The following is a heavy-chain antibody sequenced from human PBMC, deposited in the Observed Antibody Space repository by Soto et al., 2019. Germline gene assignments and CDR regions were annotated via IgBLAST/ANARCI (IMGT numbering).Heavy chain of an antibody. V-gene: IGHV4-59*01. J-gene: IGHJ6*03. CDR1: GGSISSYY. Sequence: SETLSLTCTVSGGSISSYYWSWIRQPPGKGLEWIGYIYYSGSTNYNPSLKSRVTISVDTSKNQFSLKLSSVTAADTAVYYCARDRVENLNARYYYYYMDVWGKGTTVTVSS. CDR2: IYYSGST. CDR3: ARDRVENLNARYYYYYMDV. D-gene: IGHD2-15*01.